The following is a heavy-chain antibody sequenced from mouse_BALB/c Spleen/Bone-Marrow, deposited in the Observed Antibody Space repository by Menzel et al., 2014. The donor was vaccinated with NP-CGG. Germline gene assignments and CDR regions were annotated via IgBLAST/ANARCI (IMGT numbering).Heavy chain of an antibody. CDR2: INPDSSTI. V-gene: IGHV4-1*02. D-gene: IGHD2-1*01. CDR1: GFDFSRYW. Sequence: EVKLMESGGGLVQPGGSLKLSCAASGFDFSRYWMSWVRQAPGKGLEWIGEINPDSSTINYTPPLKDKFTISRDNAKNTLYLQMSKVRSEDTALYYCARLGNYGAMDYWGQGTSVTVSS. J-gene: IGHJ4*01. CDR3: ARLGNYGAMDY.